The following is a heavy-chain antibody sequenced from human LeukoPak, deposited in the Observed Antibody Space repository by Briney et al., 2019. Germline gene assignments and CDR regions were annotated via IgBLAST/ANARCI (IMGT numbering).Heavy chain of an antibody. CDR1: GFTFSSYW. Sequence: PGGSLRLSCAASGFTFSSYWMSWVRQAPGKGLEWVANIKQAGSEKYYVDSMKGRFTISSDNAENSLYLQMNRLRAEDTAVYYCARARGFFDYWGQGTLVTVTS. D-gene: IGHD3-10*01. CDR2: IKQAGSEK. J-gene: IGHJ4*02. CDR3: ARARGFFDY. V-gene: IGHV3-7*01.